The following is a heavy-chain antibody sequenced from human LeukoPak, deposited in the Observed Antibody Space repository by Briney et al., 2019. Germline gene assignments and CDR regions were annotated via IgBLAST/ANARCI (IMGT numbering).Heavy chain of an antibody. V-gene: IGHV4-59*08. D-gene: IGHD6-19*01. CDR1: GVSISSYY. CDR2: IYYSGST. CDR3: ARYSSGWYTYYFDY. Sequence: PSETLSLTCTVSGVSISSYYWSWIRQPPGKGLEWIGYIYYSGSTNYNPSLKSRVTISVDTSKNQFSLKLSSVTAADTAVYYCARYSSGWYTYYFDYWGQGTLVTVSS. J-gene: IGHJ4*02.